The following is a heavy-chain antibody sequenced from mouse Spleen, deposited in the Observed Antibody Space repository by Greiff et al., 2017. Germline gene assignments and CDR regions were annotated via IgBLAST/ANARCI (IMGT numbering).Heavy chain of an antibody. J-gene: IGHJ2*01. CDR2: IDPANGNT. Sequence: EVQLVESGAELVKPGASVKLSCTASGFNIKDTYMHWVKQRPEQGLEWIGRIDPANGNTKYDPKFQGKATITADTSSNTAYLQLSSLTSEDTAVYYCASTGRGYFDYWGQGTTLTVSS. V-gene: IGHV14-3*02. CDR1: GFNIKDTY. D-gene: IGHD4-1*01. CDR3: ASTGRGYFDY.